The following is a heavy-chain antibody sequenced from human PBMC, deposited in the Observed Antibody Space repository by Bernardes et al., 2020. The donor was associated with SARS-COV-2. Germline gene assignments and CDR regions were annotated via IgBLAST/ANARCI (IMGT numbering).Heavy chain of an antibody. CDR2: IYYSGST. Sequence: LSLTCTVSGGSISNTNYYWGWIRQPPGKGLEWIGNIYYSGSTYYNPSLKSRVTISVDTSKNQFSLKLSSVSAAETAVYYCARLPGSSSWYDYWGQGTLVTVSS. V-gene: IGHV4-39*01. D-gene: IGHD6-13*01. CDR1: GGSISNTNYY. CDR3: ARLPGSSSWYDY. J-gene: IGHJ4*02.